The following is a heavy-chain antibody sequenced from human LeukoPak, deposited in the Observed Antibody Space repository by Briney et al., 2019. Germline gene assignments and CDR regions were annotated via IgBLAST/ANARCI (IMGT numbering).Heavy chain of an antibody. CDR1: GFTFSSYW. J-gene: IGHJ4*02. CDR2: IKQDGSEK. Sequence: GGSLRLSCAASGFTFSSYWMSWVRRAPGKGLEWVANIKQDGSEKYYVDSVKGRFTISRDNAKNSLYLQMNSLRAEDTAVYYCAREARYSSGWFFDYWGQGTLVTVSS. CDR3: AREARYSSGWFFDY. D-gene: IGHD6-19*01. V-gene: IGHV3-7*01.